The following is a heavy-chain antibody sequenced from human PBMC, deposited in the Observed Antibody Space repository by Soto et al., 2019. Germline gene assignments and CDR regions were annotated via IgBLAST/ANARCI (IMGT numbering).Heavy chain of an antibody. V-gene: IGHV3-30*18. J-gene: IGHJ4*02. CDR1: GFTFSSYG. CDR3: AKPYCTNGVCYMGFDY. Sequence: GGSLRLSCAASGFTFSSYGMHWVRQAPGKGLEWVAVISYDGSNKYYADSVKGRFTISRDNSKNTLYLQMNSLRAEDTAVYYCAKPYCTNGVCYMGFDYWGQGTLVTVSS. CDR2: ISYDGSNK. D-gene: IGHD2-8*01.